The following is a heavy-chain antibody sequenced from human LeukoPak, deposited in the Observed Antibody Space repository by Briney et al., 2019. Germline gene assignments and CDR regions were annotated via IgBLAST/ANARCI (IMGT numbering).Heavy chain of an antibody. CDR2: FSSSGTT. V-gene: IGHV4-4*07. CDR3: ARDPGDSSFDY. J-gene: IGHJ4*02. Sequence: SETLSLTCSVSGDSISYFYWSWIRQAAGKGLEWIGRFSSSGTTDYNASLKSRVTMSVDTSKNQFSLKLSSVTAADTAVYYCARDPGDSSFDYWGQGTLVTVSS. D-gene: IGHD3-22*01. CDR1: GDSISYFY.